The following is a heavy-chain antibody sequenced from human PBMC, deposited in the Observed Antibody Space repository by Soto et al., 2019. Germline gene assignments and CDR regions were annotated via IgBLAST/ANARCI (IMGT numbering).Heavy chain of an antibody. D-gene: IGHD6-13*01. J-gene: IGHJ4*02. Sequence: QVQLVQSGAEVRKPGASVKVSCNVTGYTFSGHYLHWVRQAPGQGLEWMGWINPKSGGTNYAQKFQDRVTMTADTSVSAASMELTSLRYDDTAVFYCARGLYSSPAYFFDSWGQGPLVTVSS. CDR1: GYTFSGHY. V-gene: IGHV1-2*02. CDR3: ARGLYSSPAYFFDS. CDR2: INPKSGGT.